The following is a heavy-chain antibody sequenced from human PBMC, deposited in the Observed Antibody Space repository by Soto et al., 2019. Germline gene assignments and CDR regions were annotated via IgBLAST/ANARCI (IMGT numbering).Heavy chain of an antibody. D-gene: IGHD3-22*01. J-gene: IGHJ5*01. Sequence: QVQLVESGGGVVQPGRSLRLTCAASGFIFSGSGMHWVRQAPGKGLEWVALVSNDGIRKYYGDSVKGRFTISRDNAENTLYLQMTSLRAEDTAVYYCARWVGGSMYDNSGKYDSWGHGTLVTVSS. CDR3: ARWVGGSMYDNSGKYDS. CDR1: GFIFSGSG. V-gene: IGHV3-30*03. CDR2: VSNDGIRK.